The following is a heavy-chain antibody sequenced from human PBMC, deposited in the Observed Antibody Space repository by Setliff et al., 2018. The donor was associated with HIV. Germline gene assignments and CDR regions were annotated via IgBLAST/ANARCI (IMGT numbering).Heavy chain of an antibody. CDR3: ARIQGAYCSADEGVDY. CDR2: IDWDDDK. Sequence: SGPTLVNPTQTLTLTCTFSGFSLTTRGVCVSWIRQSPGKALEWLARIDWDDDKYYHTSLRTRLTISKDTSKNQVVLKMTNMDPVDTATYYCARIQGAYCSADEGVDYWGQGTLVTVSS. D-gene: IGHD2-21*02. J-gene: IGHJ4*02. CDR1: GFSLTTRGVC. V-gene: IGHV2-70*11.